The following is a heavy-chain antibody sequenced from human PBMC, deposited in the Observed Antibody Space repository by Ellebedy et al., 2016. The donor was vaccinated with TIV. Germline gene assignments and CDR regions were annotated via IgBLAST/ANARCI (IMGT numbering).Heavy chain of an antibody. CDR3: AKVNWFGESRKTGDY. CDR2: ISGGGDST. D-gene: IGHD3-10*01. V-gene: IGHV3-23*01. J-gene: IGHJ4*02. CDR1: GFTFYSHD. Sequence: PGGSLRLSCATSGFTFYSHDVNWVRQAPGKGLEWVSGISGGGDSTYYADSVKCRFTVSSDKSKNMLYLQMNSLRVEDTAVYYCAKVNWFGESRKTGDYWGQGTLVTVSS.